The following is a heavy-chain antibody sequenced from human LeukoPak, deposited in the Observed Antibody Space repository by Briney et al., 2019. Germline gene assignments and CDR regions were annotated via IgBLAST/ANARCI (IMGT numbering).Heavy chain of an antibody. J-gene: IGHJ4*02. CDR2: ISYSGNT. D-gene: IGHD2-15*01. Sequence: SDTLSLTCSVFGGSISSYYWSWIRQPPGKGLEWIGYISYSGNTNYNPSLKSRVTISVDTSKNQFSLKLSSVTAADPAVYYCATRSTGVAATFDCWGQGALVTVSS. CDR3: ATRSTGVAATFDC. CDR1: GGSISSYY. V-gene: IGHV4-59*07.